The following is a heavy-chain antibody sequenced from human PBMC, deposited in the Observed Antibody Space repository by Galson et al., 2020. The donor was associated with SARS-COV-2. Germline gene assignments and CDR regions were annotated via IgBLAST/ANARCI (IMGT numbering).Heavy chain of an antibody. CDR3: GTAGDY. CDR1: GLTFTIFW. V-gene: IGHV3-7*05. CDR2: IDNAGTRT. J-gene: IGHJ4*02. D-gene: IGHD3-10*01. Sequence: TGGSLTLSCRAYGLTFTIFWMSWVRNSPGTGLEWVANIDNAGTRTYYVDSVRGRFTISTDNATNSLYLEMNNLRVDDSAVYYCGTAGDYWGQGTLVTVSS.